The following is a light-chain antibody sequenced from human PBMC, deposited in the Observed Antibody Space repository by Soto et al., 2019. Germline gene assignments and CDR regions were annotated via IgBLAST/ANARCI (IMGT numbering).Light chain of an antibody. CDR1: QSVSTY. CDR2: AES. J-gene: IGKJ4*02. CDR3: QQRTHGTPYLT. V-gene: IGKV3-11*01. Sequence: EIVLTQSPATLSLSPGERATLSCRASQSVSTYLAWDQQKPGHAPRLLFHAESNRPPGIPARFSGSGSGTDFTLTISNRGPEDSAVYYCQQRTHGTPYLTFGGGTKVEIK.